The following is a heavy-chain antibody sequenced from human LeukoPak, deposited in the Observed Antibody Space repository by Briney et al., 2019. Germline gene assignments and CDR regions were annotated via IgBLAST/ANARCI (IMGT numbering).Heavy chain of an antibody. V-gene: IGHV4-38-2*02. J-gene: IGHJ4*02. CDR3: ARGAYGDYVWY. Sequence: SETLSLTCTVSGYSIGSGYYWGWIRQPPGKGLEWIGSIYHSGSTYYNPSLKSRVTISVDTSKNQFSLKLSSVTAADTAVYYCARGAYGDYVWYWGQGTLVTVSS. CDR2: IYHSGST. D-gene: IGHD4-17*01. CDR1: GYSIGSGYY.